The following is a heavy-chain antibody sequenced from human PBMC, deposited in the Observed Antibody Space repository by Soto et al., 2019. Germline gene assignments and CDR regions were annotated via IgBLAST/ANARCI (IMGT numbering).Heavy chain of an antibody. V-gene: IGHV4-34*01. CDR1: GGSFSGYY. D-gene: IGHD3-22*01. Sequence: PSETLSLTCAVYGGSFSGYYGSWIRQPPGKGLEWIGEVNHSGSTNYNPSLKSRVTISLDTSKNQFSLRLSSVTAADTAVFYCARGQSTIIVGGTFDIWGQGTLVTVSS. J-gene: IGHJ3*02. CDR2: VNHSGST. CDR3: ARGQSTIIVGGTFDI.